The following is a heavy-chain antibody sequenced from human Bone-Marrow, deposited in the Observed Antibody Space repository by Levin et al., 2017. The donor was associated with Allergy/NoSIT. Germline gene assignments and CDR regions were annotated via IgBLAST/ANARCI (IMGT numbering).Heavy chain of an antibody. D-gene: IGHD2-21*02. J-gene: IGHJ4*02. CDR1: GYPLGIYG. Sequence: ASVKVSCKASGYPLGIYGITWVRQAPGQGLEWMGWVSVYEGNTDYGKNFQGRVTLTTDTSTSTAYMELRSLTPDDTPIFYCARVQGARTRVTVDYWGQGTLVTVSS. CDR3: ARVQGARTRVTVDY. CDR2: VSVYEGNT. V-gene: IGHV1-18*01.